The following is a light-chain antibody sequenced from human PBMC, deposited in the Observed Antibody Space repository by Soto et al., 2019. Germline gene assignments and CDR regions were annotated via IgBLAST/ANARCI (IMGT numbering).Light chain of an antibody. CDR1: SSDVGAYAY. J-gene: IGLJ1*01. Sequence: QSVLTQPASVSGSPGQSITISCTGTSSDVGAYAYVSWYQHHPGKAPKLIIYEVSNRPSGVSNRFSGSKSGNTASLTISGLQAEDEADYYCSSYTSSSTLYVFGIGTKVTVL. CDR3: SSYTSSSTLYV. CDR2: EVS. V-gene: IGLV2-14*01.